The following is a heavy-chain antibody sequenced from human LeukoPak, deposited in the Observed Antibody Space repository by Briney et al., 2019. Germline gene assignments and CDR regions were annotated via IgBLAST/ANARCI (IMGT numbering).Heavy chain of an antibody. CDR1: GFTISNFG. J-gene: IGHJ4*02. CDR2: ISYDGSNQ. D-gene: IGHD3-22*01. Sequence: SLRLSCAASGFTISNFGIHWVRQAPGKGLEWVALISYDGSNQYYADSVKGRFTISRDNSKSTLYLQMNSLRPEDTAVYYCAKGYYYDSGGYYQHFDHWGQGTLVTVSS. CDR3: AKGYYYDSGGYYQHFDH. V-gene: IGHV3-30*18.